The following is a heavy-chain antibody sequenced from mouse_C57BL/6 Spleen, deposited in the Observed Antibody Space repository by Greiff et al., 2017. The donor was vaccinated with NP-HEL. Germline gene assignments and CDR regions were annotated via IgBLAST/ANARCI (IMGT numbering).Heavy chain of an antibody. CDR2: IYPGDGDT. V-gene: IGHV1-82*01. D-gene: IGHD3-3*01. CDR3: ARYRDDAMDY. Sequence: QVQLQQSGPELAKPGASVKISCKASGYAFSSSWMNWVKQRPGKGLEWIGRIYPGDGDTNYNGKFKGKATLTADKSSSTAYMQLSSLTSEDSAVYFCARYRDDAMDYWGQGTSVTVSS. CDR1: GYAFSSSW. J-gene: IGHJ4*01.